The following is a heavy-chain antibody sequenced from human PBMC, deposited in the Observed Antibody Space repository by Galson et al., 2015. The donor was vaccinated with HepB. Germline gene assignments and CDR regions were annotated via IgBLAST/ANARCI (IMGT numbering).Heavy chain of an antibody. CDR1: GFTFSSYA. V-gene: IGHV3-30-3*01. Sequence: SLRLSCAASGFTFSSYAMHWVRQAPGKGLEWVAVISYDGSNKYYADSVKGRFTISRDNSKNTLYLQMNSLRAEDTAVYYCARELVVVAATTAFDYWGQGTLVTVSS. CDR2: ISYDGSNK. J-gene: IGHJ4*02. D-gene: IGHD2-15*01. CDR3: ARELVVVAATTAFDY.